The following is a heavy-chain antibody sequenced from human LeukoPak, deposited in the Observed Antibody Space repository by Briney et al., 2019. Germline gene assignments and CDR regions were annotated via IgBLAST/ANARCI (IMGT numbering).Heavy chain of an antibody. CDR1: GFTFSSYA. CDR2: ISYDGSNK. CDR3: AGVRRSTAMVIPDGAFDI. V-gene: IGHV3-30-3*01. D-gene: IGHD5-18*01. Sequence: PGGSLRLSCAASGFTFSSYAMHWVRQAPGKGLEWVAVISYDGSNKYYADSVKGRFTISRDNSKNTLYLQMNSLRAEDTAVYYCAGVRRSTAMVIPDGAFDIWGQGTMVTVSS. J-gene: IGHJ3*02.